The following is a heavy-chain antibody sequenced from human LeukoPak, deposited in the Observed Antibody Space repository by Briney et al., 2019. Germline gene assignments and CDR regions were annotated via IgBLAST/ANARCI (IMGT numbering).Heavy chain of an antibody. CDR1: GFTFSSYG. CDR2: ISYDGSNK. D-gene: IGHD2-2*01. J-gene: IGHJ4*02. Sequence: GGSLRLSCAASGFTFSSYGMHWVRQAPGEGLEWVAVISYDGSNKYYADSVKGRFTISRDNSKNTLYLQMNSLRAEDTAVYYCAKNHFWYCSSTSCSMFDYWGQGTLVTVSS. V-gene: IGHV3-30*18. CDR3: AKNHFWYCSSTSCSMFDY.